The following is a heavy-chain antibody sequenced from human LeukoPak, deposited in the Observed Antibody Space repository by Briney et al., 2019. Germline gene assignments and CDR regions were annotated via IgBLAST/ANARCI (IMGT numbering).Heavy chain of an antibody. V-gene: IGHV1-18*01. D-gene: IGHD6-6*01. Sequence: ASVKVSCKASGYDFINYGISWVRQAPGQGLEWMGWRSIYNGNTDYKLQGRVTMTTDTSTNTAYMEVRSLRSDDTAVYYCARGGPFPSSSSSRKYYLDYWGQGTLVTVSS. J-gene: IGHJ4*02. CDR1: GYDFINYG. CDR3: ARGGPFPSSSSSRKYYLDY. CDR2: RSIYNGNT.